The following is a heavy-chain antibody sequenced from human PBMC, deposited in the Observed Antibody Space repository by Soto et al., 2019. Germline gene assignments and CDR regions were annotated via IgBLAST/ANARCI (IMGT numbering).Heavy chain of an antibody. CDR2: IKQDGSEK. J-gene: IGHJ4*01. D-gene: IGHD6-19*01. CDR3: VRVAYGNGWIFDS. CDR1: GFTFSTYW. Sequence: PGGSLRLSCAASGFTFSTYWMSWVRQAPGKGLEWVANIKQDGSEKYYVDSVKGRFTLSRDNAKNSLQLQMNSLRAEDTAIYFCVRVAYGNGWIFDSWGQGTLVTVSS. V-gene: IGHV3-7*01.